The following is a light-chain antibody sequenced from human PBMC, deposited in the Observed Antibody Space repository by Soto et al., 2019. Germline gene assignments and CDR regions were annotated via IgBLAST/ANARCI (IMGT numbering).Light chain of an antibody. Sequence: EMVMTQSPATLAVSPGERXXXXXXASQSISSNLAWYQQRPGQAPRLLIYGAPSRATGIPDRFSGSGSGTDFTLTISRLEPEDFAVYYCQQYGSSSWTFGQGTKVDIK. J-gene: IGKJ1*01. CDR2: GAP. CDR3: QQYGSSSWT. V-gene: IGKV3-20*01. CDR1: QSISSN.